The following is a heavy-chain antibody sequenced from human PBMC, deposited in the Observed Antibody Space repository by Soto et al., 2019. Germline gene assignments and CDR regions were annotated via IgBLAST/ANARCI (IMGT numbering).Heavy chain of an antibody. Sequence: QVQLQESGPGLVKPSETLSLTCTVSGGSISSYHWSWIRQSPGKGLEWIGYTSNSAPTIYNPSLKSRATXSXAXXKNQFSLRLSSVTAADTAVYFCARLFRDVYNAVEYWGQGALVTVSS. D-gene: IGHD3-3*01. V-gene: IGHV4-59*08. CDR1: GGSISSYH. CDR3: ARLFRDVYNAVEY. CDR2: TSNSAPT. J-gene: IGHJ4*02.